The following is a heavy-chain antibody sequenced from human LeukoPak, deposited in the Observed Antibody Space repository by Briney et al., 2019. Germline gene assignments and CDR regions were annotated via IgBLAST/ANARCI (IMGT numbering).Heavy chain of an antibody. CDR1: GYSFDEYA. D-gene: IGHD2-2*01. J-gene: IGHJ4*02. V-gene: IGHV3-9*01. CDR2: INWKSDKI. Sequence: GGSLRLSCAGSGYSFDEYAMHWVRQAPGKGLECVSGINWKSDKIGYADSVKGRFTISRDNSKNSLYLQMNSLRVEDTALYYCAKDRYCTSSSCPIDYWGQGTMVTVSS. CDR3: AKDRYCTSSSCPIDY.